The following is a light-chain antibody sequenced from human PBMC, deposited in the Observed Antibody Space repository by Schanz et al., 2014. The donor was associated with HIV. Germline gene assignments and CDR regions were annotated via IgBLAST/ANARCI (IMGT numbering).Light chain of an antibody. CDR3: SSYTTSSTQV. Sequence: QSALTQPASVSGSPGQSITISCTGTSADIGAYKSVSWYQQHPGKAPKLIIYDVNNRPSGVSNRFSGSKSGNTASLTISGLRAEDESDYYCSSYTTSSTQVFGTGTKLTVL. V-gene: IGLV2-14*03. J-gene: IGLJ1*01. CDR2: DVN. CDR1: SADIGAYKS.